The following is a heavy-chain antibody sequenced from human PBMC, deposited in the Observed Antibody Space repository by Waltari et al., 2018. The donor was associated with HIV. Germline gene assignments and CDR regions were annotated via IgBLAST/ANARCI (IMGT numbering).Heavy chain of an antibody. D-gene: IGHD1-26*01. V-gene: IGHV1-3*01. CDR3: TRVKVGASMTFDC. Sequence: QALLVQSGTEVKKPGASVKISCKTSGYNFSSYAMHWVRQAPGQRLEWMGWNNGSNGKTEYSQNLQDRITLSRDTSARTADLDLSSLRYEDTAVYYCTRVKVGASMTFDCWGQGTLVTVSS. CDR2: NNGSNGKT. CDR1: GYNFSSYA. J-gene: IGHJ4*02.